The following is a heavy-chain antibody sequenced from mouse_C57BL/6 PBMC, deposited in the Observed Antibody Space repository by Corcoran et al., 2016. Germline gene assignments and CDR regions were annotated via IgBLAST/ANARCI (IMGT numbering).Heavy chain of an antibody. CDR1: GYTFTDYY. D-gene: IGHD1-1*01. Sequence: QVQLKQSGAELVRPGASVKLSCKASGYTFTDYYINWVKQRPGQGLEWIARIYPGSGNTYYNEKFKGKATLTAEKSSSTAYMQLGSLTSEDSAVYFCARGDYYGSSSWYFDVGGTGTTVTVSS. CDR3: ARGDYYGSSSWYFDV. CDR2: IYPGSGNT. J-gene: IGHJ1*03. V-gene: IGHV1-76*01.